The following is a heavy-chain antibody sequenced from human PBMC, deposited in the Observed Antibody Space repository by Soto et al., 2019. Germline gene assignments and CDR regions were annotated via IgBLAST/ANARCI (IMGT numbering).Heavy chain of an antibody. Sequence: QVQLVQSGAEVQKPGASVKVSCKASGYTFITYGVSWVRQAPGQGLDWLGWISTYTGNTRYAERLQGRVTMTTDTTTNTAYMELRNLRSDDTAVYYCARGPTDYYDNSANYFLDYWGQGTLVTVSS. CDR1: GYTFITYG. J-gene: IGHJ4*02. D-gene: IGHD3-22*01. CDR3: ARGPTDYYDNSANYFLDY. CDR2: ISTYTGNT. V-gene: IGHV1-18*01.